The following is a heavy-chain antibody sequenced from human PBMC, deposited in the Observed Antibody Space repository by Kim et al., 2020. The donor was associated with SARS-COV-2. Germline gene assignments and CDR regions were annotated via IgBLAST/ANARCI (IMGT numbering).Heavy chain of an antibody. V-gene: IGHV4-4*02. CDR1: GGSISSSNW. CDR3: ARYCSSTSCYAPHLYYYYGMDV. CDR2: ISHSGST. Sequence: SETLSLTCAVSGGSISSSNWWSWVRQPPGTGLEWIGEISHSGSTNYNPSLKSRVTISVDKSKNQFSLKLTSVTAADTAVYFCARYCSSTSCYAPHLYYYYGMDVWGQGTTVTVSS. D-gene: IGHD2-2*01. J-gene: IGHJ6*02.